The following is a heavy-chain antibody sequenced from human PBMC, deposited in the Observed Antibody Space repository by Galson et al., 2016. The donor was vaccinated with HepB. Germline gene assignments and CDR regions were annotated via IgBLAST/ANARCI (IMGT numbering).Heavy chain of an antibody. CDR3: AHRINYDFWSGYYTGYDWFDP. CDR1: GFSLSTSGVG. Sequence: PALVKPTQTLTLTCTFSGFSLSTSGVGVGWIRQPPGKALEWLALIYWDDDKRYSPSLKSRLTITKDTPKNQVVLTMTNMDPVDTATYYCAHRINYDFWSGYYTGYDWFDPWGQGTLVTVSS. D-gene: IGHD3-3*01. V-gene: IGHV2-5*02. J-gene: IGHJ5*02. CDR2: IYWDDDK.